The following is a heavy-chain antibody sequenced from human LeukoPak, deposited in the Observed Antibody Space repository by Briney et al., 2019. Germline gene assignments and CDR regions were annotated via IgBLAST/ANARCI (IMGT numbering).Heavy chain of an antibody. CDR3: ARDRLLITVAGTVDQ. V-gene: IGHV3-30*09. CDR1: GFTFSSYP. Sequence: PGMSLRLSRAASGFTFSSYPTHWVRQAPGKGLEWVAVISYDGTNKWYADSVQGRFAISRDNSKNTLYLQMNSLRPEDTAVYYCARDRLLITVAGTVDQWGRGTLVTVSS. D-gene: IGHD6-19*01. J-gene: IGHJ4*02. CDR2: ISYDGTNK.